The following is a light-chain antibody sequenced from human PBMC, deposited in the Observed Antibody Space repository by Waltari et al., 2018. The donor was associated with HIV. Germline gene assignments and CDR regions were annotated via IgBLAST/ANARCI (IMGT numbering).Light chain of an antibody. J-gene: IGLJ3*02. CDR1: TGSIASSY. CDR3: QSYDENNHWV. V-gene: IGLV6-57*03. CDR2: EDN. Sequence: NFMLTQPHSVSESPGKTVTISCTRSTGSIASSYVQWYQQRPGSVPTTVIYEDNQRPSGVPDRFSGSIDSSSNSASLTISGLKTEDEADYYCQSYDENNHWVFGGGTELTVL.